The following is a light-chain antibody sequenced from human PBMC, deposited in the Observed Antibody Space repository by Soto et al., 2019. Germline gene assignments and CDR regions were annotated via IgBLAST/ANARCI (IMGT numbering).Light chain of an antibody. Sequence: EIVLTQSPGTLSLSPGERATLSCRASQRVTSSYLAWYQQKPGQAPRLLIYGASRRATGIPDRFSGSESGTDFPLTISRLEPEDFAVYYCHHYGSSPRTFGQGTKVEIK. CDR1: QRVTSSY. CDR3: HHYGSSPRT. J-gene: IGKJ1*01. CDR2: GAS. V-gene: IGKV3-20*01.